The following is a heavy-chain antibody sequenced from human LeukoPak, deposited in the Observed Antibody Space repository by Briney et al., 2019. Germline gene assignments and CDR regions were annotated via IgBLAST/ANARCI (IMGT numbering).Heavy chain of an antibody. CDR3: ARVGVMEGLANWFDP. J-gene: IGHJ5*02. CDR1: GYSISSGYY. D-gene: IGHD3-16*01. V-gene: IGHV4-38-2*02. Sequence: PSETLSLTCTVSGYSISSGYYCGLIRQPPGKGLEWIGSIYHSGSTYYNPSLKSRVTISVDTSKNQFSLKLSPVTAADTAVYYCARVGVMEGLANWFDPWGQGSLVTVSA. CDR2: IYHSGST.